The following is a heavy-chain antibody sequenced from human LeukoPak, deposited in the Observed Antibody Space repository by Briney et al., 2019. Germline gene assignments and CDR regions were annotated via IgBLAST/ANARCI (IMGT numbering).Heavy chain of an antibody. CDR2: IYYSVST. Sequence: PSETLSLTCTVSGDSVASGGYYWNWIRQPPGKGLEWIGYIYYSVSTNYNLSLKSRVTISVDTSENQFSLELASVTAADPAVYYCARGGRGRNLFDPWGQGTLVTVSS. D-gene: IGHD3-10*01. CDR1: GDSVASGGYY. J-gene: IGHJ5*02. CDR3: ARGGRGRNLFDP. V-gene: IGHV4-61*08.